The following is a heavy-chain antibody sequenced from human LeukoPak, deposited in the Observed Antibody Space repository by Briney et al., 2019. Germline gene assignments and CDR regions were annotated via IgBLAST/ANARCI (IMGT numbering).Heavy chain of an antibody. Sequence: SETLSLTCTVSGVSISSSNSYWGWIRQPPGKGLEWIGSIYYSENTYYNASLKSQVSISIDTSKNQFPMKLTSVTAADTAVYYCARQAGSGLFILPGGQGTLVTVSS. CDR2: IYYSENT. CDR3: ARQAGSGLFILP. CDR1: GVSISSSNSY. D-gene: IGHD3/OR15-3a*01. J-gene: IGHJ4*02. V-gene: IGHV4-39*01.